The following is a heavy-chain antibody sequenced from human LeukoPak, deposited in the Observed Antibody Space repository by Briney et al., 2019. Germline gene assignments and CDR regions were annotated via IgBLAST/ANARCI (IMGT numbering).Heavy chain of an antibody. V-gene: IGHV3-23*01. CDR2: ISGSGGST. J-gene: IGHJ4*02. CDR3: ARVQRRLGELSSPTDY. D-gene: IGHD3-16*02. Sequence: PGGSLRLSCAASGFTFSSYAMSWVRQAPGKGLEWVSAISGSGGSTYYADSVKGRFTISRDNSKNTLYLQMNSLRAEDTAVYYCARVQRRLGELSSPTDYWGQGTLVTVSS. CDR1: GFTFSSYA.